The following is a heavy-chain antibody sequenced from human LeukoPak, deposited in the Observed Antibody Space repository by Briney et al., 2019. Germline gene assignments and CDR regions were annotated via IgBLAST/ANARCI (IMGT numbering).Heavy chain of an antibody. CDR2: ISSSSSYI. CDR1: GFTFSSYS. D-gene: IGHD6-19*01. V-gene: IGHV3-21*01. J-gene: IGHJ4*02. Sequence: GGSLRLSCAASGFTFSSYSMNWVRQAPGKGLEWVSSISSSSSYIYYADSVKGRFTIPRDNAKNSLYLQMNSLRAEDTAVYYCARPGSSGWYYFDYWGQGTLVTVSS. CDR3: ARPGSSGWYYFDY.